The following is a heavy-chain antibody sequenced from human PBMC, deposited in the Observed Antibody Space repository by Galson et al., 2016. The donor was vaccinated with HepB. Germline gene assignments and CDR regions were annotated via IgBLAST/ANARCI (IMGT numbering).Heavy chain of an antibody. CDR1: GFSLNTRGMC. Sequence: PALVKPTQTLTLTCMFSGFSLNTRGMCVSWIRQTPGKALEWLALIDWDDDKYYNTSLKTRLSISKDPPKNQVVLRMTNMDPEDTAMYFCARSPSFQDSSGYRNWFDIWGQGTLVTVSS. D-gene: IGHD3-22*01. CDR3: ARSPSFQDSSGYRNWFDI. J-gene: IGHJ5*02. CDR2: IDWDDDK. V-gene: IGHV2-70*01.